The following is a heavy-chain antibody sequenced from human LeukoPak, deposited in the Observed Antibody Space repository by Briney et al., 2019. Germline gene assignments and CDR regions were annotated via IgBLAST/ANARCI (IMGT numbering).Heavy chain of an antibody. CDR2: INYDESST. V-gene: IGHV3-74*03. CDR3: AKESGKFDY. CDR1: GFTFSDFW. Sequence: PGGSLRLSCAASGFTFSDFWMHWVRQVPGKGLVWVSRINYDESSTTYADSVKGRFTISRDNSKNSLYLQMNSLRSEDTAMYYCAKESGKFDYWGQGTLVAVSS. J-gene: IGHJ4*02.